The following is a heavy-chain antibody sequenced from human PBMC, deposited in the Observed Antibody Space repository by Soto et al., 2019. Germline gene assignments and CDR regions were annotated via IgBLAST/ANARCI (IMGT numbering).Heavy chain of an antibody. CDR3: ARDPVTMVRGKKKYYYYYMDV. CDR1: GFTFSSYG. V-gene: IGHV3-33*01. D-gene: IGHD3-10*01. Sequence: GGSLRLSCAASGFTFSSYGMHWVRQAPGKGLEWVAVIWYDGSNKYYADSVKGRFTISRDNSKNTLYLQMNSLRAEDTAVYYCARDPVTMVRGKKKYYYYYMDVWGKGTTVTVSS. J-gene: IGHJ6*03. CDR2: IWYDGSNK.